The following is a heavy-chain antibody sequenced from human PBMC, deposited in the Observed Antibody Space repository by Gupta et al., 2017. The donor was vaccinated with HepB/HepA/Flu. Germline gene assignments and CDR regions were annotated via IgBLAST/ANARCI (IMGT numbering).Heavy chain of an antibody. D-gene: IGHD6-19*01. J-gene: IGHJ4*02. CDR1: GFPFSNYD. CDR2: LSGSGYYT. V-gene: IGHV3-23*01. CDR3: AKKGYTTGWDGNFDY. Sequence: EVPLLESGGAFVQPGGSLRFSCVASGFPFSNYDMSWVRQAPGKGLEWVSSLSGSGYYTYYTDSVKGRVTISRDDSKNTVYLQMNSLRADDTATYYCAKKGYTTGWDGNFDYWGQGTLVTGSS.